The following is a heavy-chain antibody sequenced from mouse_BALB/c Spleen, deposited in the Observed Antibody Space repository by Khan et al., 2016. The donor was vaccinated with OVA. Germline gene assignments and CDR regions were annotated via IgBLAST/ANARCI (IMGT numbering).Heavy chain of an antibody. Sequence: QIQLVQSGPELKKPGETVRISCKASGYTFTDYAVNWVKQAPRKGLMWMGWINTYTGEATYVDEFKGRFALSLETSASTAYLQIYNLKTEDKATYFCARSRGNYLIDFWGQGTTLTVSS. CDR2: INTYTGEA. J-gene: IGHJ2*01. CDR1: GYTFTDYA. CDR3: ARSRGNYLIDF. V-gene: IGHV9-1*02. D-gene: IGHD2-1*01.